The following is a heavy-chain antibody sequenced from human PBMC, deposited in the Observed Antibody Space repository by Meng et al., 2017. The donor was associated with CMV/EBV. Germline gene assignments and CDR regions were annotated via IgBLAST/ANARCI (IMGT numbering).Heavy chain of an antibody. V-gene: IGHV1-2*02. J-gene: IGHJ6*02. CDR3: ARDSITRPWDYYYGMDV. CDR1: GGTFSSYG. D-gene: IGHD3-16*01. CDR2: INPNSGGT. Sequence: ASVKVSCKASGGTFSSYGISWVRQAPGQGLEWMGWINPNSGGTNYAQKFQGRVTMTRDTSISTAYMELSSLRSEDTAVYYCARDSITRPWDYYYGMDVWGQGTTVTVSS.